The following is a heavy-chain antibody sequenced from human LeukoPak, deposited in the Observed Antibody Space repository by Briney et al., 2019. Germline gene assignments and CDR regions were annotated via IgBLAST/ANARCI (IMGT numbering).Heavy chain of an antibody. CDR2: ISGSGSST. CDR3: AKGLRGSSGWYANAFDI. J-gene: IGHJ3*02. V-gene: IGHV3-23*01. Sequence: GGSLRLSCAASGFTFSSYAMSWVRQAPGKGLEWVSAISGSGSSTYYADSVKGRFTISRDNSKNTLYLQMNSLRAEDTAVYYCAKGLRGSSGWYANAFDIWGQGTMVTVSS. CDR1: GFTFSSYA. D-gene: IGHD6-19*01.